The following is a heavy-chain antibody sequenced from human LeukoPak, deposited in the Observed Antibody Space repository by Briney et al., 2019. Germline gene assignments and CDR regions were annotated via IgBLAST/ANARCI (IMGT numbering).Heavy chain of an antibody. V-gene: IGHV1-2*02. Sequence: ASVKVSCKASGYTFTRYYMHWVRQAPGQGLEWMGWINPNSGGTNYVQKFQGRVTMTSDTSISTAYMELSGLRSDCTAVYNCARNDFWLDFEYWGQGTLVTVFS. CDR1: GYTFTRYY. CDR2: INPNSGGT. D-gene: IGHD3-3*01. J-gene: IGHJ4*02. CDR3: ARNDFWLDFEY.